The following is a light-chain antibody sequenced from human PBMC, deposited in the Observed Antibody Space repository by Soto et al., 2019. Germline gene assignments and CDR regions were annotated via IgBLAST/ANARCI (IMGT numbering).Light chain of an antibody. CDR2: GAS. CDR1: QSVSSSY. Sequence: SPGTLSLSPGERATLSCRASQSVSSSYLAWYQQKPGQAPRLLIYGASSRATGIPDRFSGSGSGTDFTLTISRLEPEDFAVYYCQQYGSSPLFTFGQGIRLEIK. CDR3: QQYGSSPLFT. V-gene: IGKV3-20*01. J-gene: IGKJ5*01.